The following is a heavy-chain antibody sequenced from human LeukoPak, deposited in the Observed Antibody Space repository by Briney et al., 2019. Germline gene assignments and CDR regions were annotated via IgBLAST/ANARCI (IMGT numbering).Heavy chain of an antibody. CDR2: XXSSGSTI. J-gene: IGHJ6*02. V-gene: IGHV3-11*01. CDR3: ARSRNYRGGWYYYGMDV. Sequence: YXXSSGSTIYYADSVKGRFTISRDNAKNSLYLQMNSLRAEDTAVYYCARSRNYRGGWYYYGMDVWGQGTTVTVSS. D-gene: IGHD3-10*01.